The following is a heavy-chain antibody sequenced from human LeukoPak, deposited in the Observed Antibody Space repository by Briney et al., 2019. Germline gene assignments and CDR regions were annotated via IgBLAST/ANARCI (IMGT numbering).Heavy chain of an antibody. J-gene: IGHJ4*02. Sequence: GGSLRLSCAASGFTFSSYGMHWVRQAPGKGLEWVAVILNDGSQEKYADSVKGRFTISRDNSKNTLYLQMNSLRAEDTAVYYCAKDRRVSRTALRFLEWSPYFDYWGQGTLVTVSS. D-gene: IGHD3-3*01. CDR1: GFTFSSYG. CDR3: AKDRRVSRTALRFLEWSPYFDY. V-gene: IGHV3-33*06. CDR2: ILNDGSQE.